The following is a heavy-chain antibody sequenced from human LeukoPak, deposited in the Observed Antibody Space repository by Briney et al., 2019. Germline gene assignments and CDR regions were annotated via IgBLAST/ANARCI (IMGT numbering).Heavy chain of an antibody. CDR2: ISGDGGST. J-gene: IGHJ6*02. CDR3: AKDIGGAMVYYYYYYGMDV. D-gene: IGHD3-16*02. CDR1: GFTFDDYA. Sequence: GGSLRLSCAASGFTFDDYAMHWVRQAPGKGLEWVSLISGDGGSTYYADSVKGRFTISRDSSKNSLYLQMNSLRTEDTALYYCAKDIGGAMVYYYYYYGMDVWGQGTTVTVSS. V-gene: IGHV3-43*02.